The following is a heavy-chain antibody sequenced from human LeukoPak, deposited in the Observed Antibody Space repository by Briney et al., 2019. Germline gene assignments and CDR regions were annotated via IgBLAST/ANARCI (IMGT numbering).Heavy chain of an antibody. J-gene: IGHJ4*02. Sequence: QTGGSLRLSCAASGFTFSSYGMHWVRQAPGKGLEWVAVISYDGSNKYYADSVKGRFTISRDNSKNTLYLQMNSLRAEDTAVYYCAKDSGEGFYSSSWYAHFDYWGQGTLVTVSS. CDR1: GFTFSSYG. CDR2: ISYDGSNK. D-gene: IGHD6-13*01. V-gene: IGHV3-30*18. CDR3: AKDSGEGFYSSSWYAHFDY.